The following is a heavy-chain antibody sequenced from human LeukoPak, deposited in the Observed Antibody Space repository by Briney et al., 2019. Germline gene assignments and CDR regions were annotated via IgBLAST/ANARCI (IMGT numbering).Heavy chain of an antibody. J-gene: IGHJ4*02. CDR1: GGTFSSYA. D-gene: IGHD4-17*01. V-gene: IGHV1-2*02. CDR3: ARSTYDHGDLDY. CDR2: INPNNGGA. Sequence: ASVKVSCKVSGGTFSSYAISWVRQAPGQGPEWMGWINPNNGGANYAQKFQGRVTMTRDTSISTAYMELSRLRSDDTAVYYCARSTYDHGDLDYWGQGTLVTVSS.